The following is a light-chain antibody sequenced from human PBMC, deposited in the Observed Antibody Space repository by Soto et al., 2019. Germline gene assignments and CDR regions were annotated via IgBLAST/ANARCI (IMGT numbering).Light chain of an antibody. V-gene: IGKV1-39*01. CDR2: AAS. Sequence: HITXSXSSLXASVXXXXTXXCRASQTISAYLNWYQQKPGKAPKLLIYAASILQSGVPSRFSPSGSETDFTLTIRTLQPEDFASYYCQQSYGRPRTFAQ. J-gene: IGKJ5*01. CDR1: QTISAY. CDR3: QQSYGRPRT.